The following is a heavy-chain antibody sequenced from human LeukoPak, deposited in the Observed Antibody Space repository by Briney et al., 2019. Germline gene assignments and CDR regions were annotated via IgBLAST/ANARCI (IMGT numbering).Heavy chain of an antibody. Sequence: ASVKVSCKASGYTFTGYYMHWVRQAPGQGLEWMGWISPYNGNIKYAEGLQGRVTMTTDTSTSTAYMELRSLRSDDTAVYYCARGRQIWELWFDPWGQGTLVTVSS. CDR3: ARGRQIWELWFDP. CDR2: ISPYNGNI. V-gene: IGHV1-18*04. D-gene: IGHD5-18*01. J-gene: IGHJ5*02. CDR1: GYTFTGYY.